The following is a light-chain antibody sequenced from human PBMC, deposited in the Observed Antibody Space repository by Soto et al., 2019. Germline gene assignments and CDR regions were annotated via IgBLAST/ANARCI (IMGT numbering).Light chain of an antibody. Sequence: QSALTQPASVSGSPRQSSTISCTGTTSDVGAYNNVSWYQQHPGEVPKVVIYEVNNRPAGVSNRFSASKSGNTASLTISGLQAAVDATYYCSSFTNSGTWVFRGGTQLTVL. CDR1: TSDVGAYNN. V-gene: IGLV2-14*03. CDR3: SSFTNSGTWV. CDR2: EVN. J-gene: IGLJ3*02.